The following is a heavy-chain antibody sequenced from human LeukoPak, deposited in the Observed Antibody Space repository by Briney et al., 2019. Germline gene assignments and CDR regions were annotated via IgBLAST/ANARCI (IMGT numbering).Heavy chain of an antibody. V-gene: IGHV3-21*01. CDR1: GFTLSGYH. D-gene: IGHD3-10*01. Sequence: PGGSLRLSCAGSGFTLSGYHMNWVRQAPGKGLEWLSSITTISHYIYYAGAVRGRFTISRDNAKNSLYLQMNSLRGEDTAVYYCARSGGPGTYHQLRYNWFDPWGQGTLVTVSS. CDR3: ARSGGPGTYHQLRYNWFDP. J-gene: IGHJ5*02. CDR2: ITTISHYI.